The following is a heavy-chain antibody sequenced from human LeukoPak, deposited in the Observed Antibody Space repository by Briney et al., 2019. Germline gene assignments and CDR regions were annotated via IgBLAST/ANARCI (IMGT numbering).Heavy chain of an antibody. J-gene: IGHJ6*03. CDR2: IYSGGST. CDR1: GFSVSSNY. V-gene: IGHV3-53*01. CDR3: ARGLVVAARGRIYYYYYYMDV. D-gene: IGHD2-15*01. Sequence: GGSLRHSCAASGFSVSSNYMSWVRQAPGKGLEWVSVIYSGGSTYYADSVKGRFTIARDNSKNTLYLGMNSLRAEDTAVYYCARGLVVAARGRIYYYYYYMDVWGKGTTVTVSS.